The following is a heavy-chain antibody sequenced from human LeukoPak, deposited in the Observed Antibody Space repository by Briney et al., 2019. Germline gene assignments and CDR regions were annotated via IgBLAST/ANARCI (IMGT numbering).Heavy chain of an antibody. D-gene: IGHD3-9*01. Sequence: GGSLRLSRAASGFTFSTSAMNWVRQAPGKGLEWVSSINNVGSHIYYADSVRGRFIISRDNAKNSFFLQMSNLRAEDTAVYYCARDPTHYLRYGYFDYWGQGILVTVSS. V-gene: IGHV3-21*01. CDR1: GFTFSTSA. CDR3: ARDPTHYLRYGYFDY. J-gene: IGHJ4*02. CDR2: INNVGSHI.